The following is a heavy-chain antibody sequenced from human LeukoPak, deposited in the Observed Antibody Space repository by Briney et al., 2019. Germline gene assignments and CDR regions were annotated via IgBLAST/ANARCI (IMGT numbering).Heavy chain of an antibody. V-gene: IGHV4-59*01. J-gene: IGHJ6*02. D-gene: IGHD3-10*01. CDR3: ARARIVRGVTTYYYYGIDV. CDR1: GGSLRRYY. Sequence: SESVSVTCPVSGGSLRRYYWSWLRQPPPKGLEGIGYIYYSGCSKYNPSLPSRVTISVVTSKNQISLKLSSVTAADTAVYYCARARIVRGVTTYYYYGIDVWGQGTTVTVSS. CDR2: IYYSGCS.